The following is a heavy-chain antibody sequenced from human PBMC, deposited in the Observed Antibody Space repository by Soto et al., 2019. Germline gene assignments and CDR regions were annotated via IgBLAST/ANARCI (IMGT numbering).Heavy chain of an antibody. CDR3: ARVGGVDGDDFDY. Sequence: QVQLVESGGGVVQPGRSLRLSCAASGFTFSSYAMHWVRQAPGKGLEWVAVISYDGSNKYYADSVKGRFTISRDNSKNELYLQMNSLRAEDTAVYYCARVGGVDGDDFDYRGQGTLFIVSS. D-gene: IGHD4-17*01. CDR1: GFTFSSYA. J-gene: IGHJ4*02. CDR2: ISYDGSNK. V-gene: IGHV3-30-3*01.